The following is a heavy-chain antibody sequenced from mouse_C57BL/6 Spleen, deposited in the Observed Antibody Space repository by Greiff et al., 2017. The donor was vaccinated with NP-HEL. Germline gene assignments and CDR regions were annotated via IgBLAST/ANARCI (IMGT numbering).Heavy chain of an antibody. V-gene: IGHV1-82*01. CDR3: ARVATTVDAMDY. D-gene: IGHD1-1*02. Sequence: VQLQQSGPELVKPGASVKISCKASGYAFSSSWMNWVKQRPGKGLEWIGRIYPGDGDTNYNGKFKGKATLTADKSSSSAYMQLSSLTSEDSAVYFCARVATTVDAMDYWGQGTSVTVSS. J-gene: IGHJ4*01. CDR2: IYPGDGDT. CDR1: GYAFSSSW.